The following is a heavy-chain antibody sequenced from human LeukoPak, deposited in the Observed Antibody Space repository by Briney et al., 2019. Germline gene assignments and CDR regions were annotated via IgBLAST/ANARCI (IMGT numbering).Heavy chain of an antibody. D-gene: IGHD3-10*01. CDR1: GGTFSSYA. J-gene: IGHJ4*02. CDR3: ARVSFKSSGSYYTSLDY. V-gene: IGHV1-69*13. Sequence: SVKVSCKASGGTFSSYAISWVRQAPGQGLEWMGGIIPIFGTANYAQRFQGRVTITADESTSTAYMELSSLRSEDTAVYYCARVSFKSSGSYYTSLDYWGQGTLVTVSS. CDR2: IIPIFGTA.